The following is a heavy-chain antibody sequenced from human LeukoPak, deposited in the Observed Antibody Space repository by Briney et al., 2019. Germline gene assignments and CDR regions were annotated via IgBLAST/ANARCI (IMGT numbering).Heavy chain of an antibody. CDR3: AKRPLSSCN. J-gene: IGHJ4*01. CDR2: IYSGGST. V-gene: IGHV3-66*01. CDR1: GFTMRDND. Sequence: GGSLRPSCAASGFTMRDNDMTWVRQAPGKGLEWVSLIYSGGSTSYADSVKGRFTISRDNSKNTLYLQMNSLRAEDTAVYYCAKRPLSSCNWGLGTLVTVSS.